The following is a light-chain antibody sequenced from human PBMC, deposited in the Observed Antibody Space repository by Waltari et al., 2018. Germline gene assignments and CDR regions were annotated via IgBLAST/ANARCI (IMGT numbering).Light chain of an antibody. Sequence: SYVLTQPPSLTVAPGQTATFTCGGDHIGSQSVHSYQQKPGQAPILVVYDDRDRPSGIPDRFSGSKSGNTATLTIRRVEAGDEADYSCQVWNADTDHPWVFGGGTKLTVL. CDR2: DDR. CDR3: QVWNADTDHPWV. J-gene: IGLJ3*02. V-gene: IGLV3-21*02. CDR1: HIGSQS.